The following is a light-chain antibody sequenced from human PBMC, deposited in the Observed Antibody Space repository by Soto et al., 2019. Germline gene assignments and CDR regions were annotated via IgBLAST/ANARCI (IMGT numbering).Light chain of an antibody. V-gene: IGLV4-69*01. J-gene: IGLJ3*02. CDR3: QTWGTGIPWV. Sequence: QPVLTQSPSASASLGASAKLTCTLSSGHSSYAIAWHQQQPEKGPRYLMKLNSDGSHSKGDGIPDRFSGSSSGAERYLTISSLQSEDEADYYCQTWGTGIPWVFGGGTKLTVL. CDR1: SGHSSYA. CDR2: LNSDGSH.